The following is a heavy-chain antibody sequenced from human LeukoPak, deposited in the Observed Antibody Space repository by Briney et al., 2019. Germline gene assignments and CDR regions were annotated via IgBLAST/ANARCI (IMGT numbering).Heavy chain of an antibody. CDR3: ARGVQPFRTYNYDSSGYYFDY. J-gene: IGHJ4*02. CDR2: IIPIFGTA. Sequence: SVKVSCKASGGTFSSYAISWVRQAPGQGLEWMGGIIPIFGTANYAQKFQGRVTITTDESTSTAYMELSSLRSEDTAVYYCARGVQPFRTYNYDSSGYYFDYWGQGTLVTVSS. D-gene: IGHD3-22*01. CDR1: GGTFSSYA. V-gene: IGHV1-69*05.